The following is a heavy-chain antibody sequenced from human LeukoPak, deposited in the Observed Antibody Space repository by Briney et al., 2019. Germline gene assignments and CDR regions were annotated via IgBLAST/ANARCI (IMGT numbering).Heavy chain of an antibody. Sequence: GGSLRLSCAASGFTFSIYAMSWVRQAPGKGLEWVSAISGSGGSTYYADSVKGRFTISRDNSKNTLYLQMNSLRAEDTAVYYCAKDGKGSSWYADYWGQGTLVTVSS. CDR3: AKDGKGSSWYADY. CDR1: GFTFSIYA. CDR2: ISGSGGST. J-gene: IGHJ4*02. D-gene: IGHD6-13*01. V-gene: IGHV3-23*01.